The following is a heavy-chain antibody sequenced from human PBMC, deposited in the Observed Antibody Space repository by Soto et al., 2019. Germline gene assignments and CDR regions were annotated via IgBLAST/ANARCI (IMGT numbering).Heavy chain of an antibody. V-gene: IGHV3-30*18. D-gene: IGHD4-4*01. CDR3: AKDQNYSNYPYYYYYYGMDV. Sequence: PGGSLRLSXAASGFTFSSYGMHWVRQAPGKGLEWVAVISYDGSNKYYADSVKGRFTISRDNSKNTLYLQMNSLRAEDTAVYYCAKDQNYSNYPYYYYYYGMDVWGQGTTVTVSS. CDR2: ISYDGSNK. J-gene: IGHJ6*02. CDR1: GFTFSSYG.